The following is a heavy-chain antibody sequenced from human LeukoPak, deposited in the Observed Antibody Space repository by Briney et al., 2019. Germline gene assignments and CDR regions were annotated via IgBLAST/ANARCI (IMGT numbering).Heavy chain of an antibody. J-gene: IGHJ3*02. CDR2: IHNSGST. D-gene: IGHD1-26*01. V-gene: IGHV4-59*02. Sequence: SETLSLTCTVSGGSVRSYYWSWIRQPPGEGLEWIAYIHNSGSTNYNPSLKSRVTISVDTSKNHFSLKLSSVTATDTAVYYCVRDWEGFNFDIWGQGTMVTVSS. CDR3: VRDWEGFNFDI. CDR1: GGSVRSYY.